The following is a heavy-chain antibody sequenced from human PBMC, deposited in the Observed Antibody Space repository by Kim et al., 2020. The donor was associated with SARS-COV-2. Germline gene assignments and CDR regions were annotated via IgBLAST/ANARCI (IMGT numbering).Heavy chain of an antibody. Sequence: GGSLRLSCAASGFTFSSYWVNWVRQTPGKGLELVANIKPDGSEKYHVDSVKGRFTISRDNAKKTAYLQMNSLRVADTAVYYCATLSADTGTDYLDQG. D-gene: IGHD6-13*01. CDR2: IKPDGSEK. CDR3: ATLSADTGTDY. J-gene: IGHJ4*02. CDR1: GFTFSSYW. V-gene: IGHV3-7*01.